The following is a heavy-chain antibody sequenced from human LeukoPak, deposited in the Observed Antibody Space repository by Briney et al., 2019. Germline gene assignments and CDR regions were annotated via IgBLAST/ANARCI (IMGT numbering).Heavy chain of an antibody. CDR3: VKDRANWDGVLDY. J-gene: IGHJ4*02. D-gene: IGHD7-27*01. CDR1: AFTFGSYA. V-gene: IGHV3-64D*06. CDR2: ISSNGGST. Sequence: GGSLRLSCSASAFTFGSYAMHWVRQAPGKGLEYVSAISSNGGSTYYADSVKGRFTISRDNSKNTLYLQMSSLRAEDTAVYYCVKDRANWDGVLDYWGEGTLVTVSS.